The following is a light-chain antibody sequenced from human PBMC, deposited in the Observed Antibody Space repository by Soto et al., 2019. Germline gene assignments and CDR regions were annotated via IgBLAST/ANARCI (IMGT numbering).Light chain of an antibody. Sequence: EIVLTQSPATLSSSPGERATLSCRVSQTVSSKLAWYQHKPGQAPRLLIYDTSNRAGGIPARFSGSGSGTDFTLTISSLEPEDFAVYYCQQRSNWPPITFGQGTRLEIK. CDR1: QTVSSK. CDR3: QQRSNWPPIT. V-gene: IGKV3-11*01. CDR2: DTS. J-gene: IGKJ5*01.